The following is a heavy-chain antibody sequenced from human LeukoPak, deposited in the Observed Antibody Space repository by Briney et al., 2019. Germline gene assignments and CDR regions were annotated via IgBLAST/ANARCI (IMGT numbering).Heavy chain of an antibody. Sequence: GGSLRLSCAASGFTFSDYYVSWIRQAPGKGLEWVSYISSSGSTIYYADSVKGRFTISRDNAKNSLYLQMNSLRAEDTAVYYCARDSTSNYPDYWGQGTLVTVSS. CDR3: ARDSTSNYPDY. CDR1: GFTFSDYY. J-gene: IGHJ4*02. CDR2: ISSSGSTI. D-gene: IGHD2-2*01. V-gene: IGHV3-11*01.